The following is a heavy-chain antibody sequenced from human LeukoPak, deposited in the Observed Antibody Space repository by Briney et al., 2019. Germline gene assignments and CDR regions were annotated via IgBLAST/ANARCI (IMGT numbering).Heavy chain of an antibody. D-gene: IGHD6-19*01. CDR2: IYYSGST. V-gene: IGHV4-39*01. J-gene: IGHJ4*02. CDR1: GGSISSSSYY. CDR3: ARASRQWLVLR. Sequence: PSETLSLTCTVSGGSISSSSYYWGWIRQPPGKGLEWIGSIYYSGSTHYNPSLKSRVTISVDTSKNQFSLKLSSVTAADTAVYYCARASRQWLVLRWGQGTLVTVSS.